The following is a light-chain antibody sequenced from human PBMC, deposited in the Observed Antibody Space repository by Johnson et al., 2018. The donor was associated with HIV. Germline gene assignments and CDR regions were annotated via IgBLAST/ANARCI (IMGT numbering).Light chain of an antibody. CDR1: SSNIGNNY. Sequence: HSVLTQPPSVSAAPGQKVTISCSGSSSNIGNNYVSWYQQLPGTAPKLLIYENNKRPSGIPDRFSGSKSGTSATLGITGLQTGDEADYYCGTWDSSLSAPGPYVFGTGTKVTVL. CDR3: GTWDSSLSAPGPYV. V-gene: IGLV1-51*02. J-gene: IGLJ1*01. CDR2: ENN.